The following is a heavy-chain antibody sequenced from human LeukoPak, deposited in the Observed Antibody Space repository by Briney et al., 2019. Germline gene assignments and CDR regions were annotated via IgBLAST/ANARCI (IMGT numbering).Heavy chain of an antibody. D-gene: IGHD5-12*01. J-gene: IGHJ4*02. CDR1: GSTFTSYG. CDR2: ISAYNGNT. V-gene: IGHV1-18*01. CDR3: ARGEDGGYVADY. Sequence: GASVKLSCKSSGSTFTSYGISWGRQAPGQGLEWMGWISAYNGNTNYAQKLQGRVTITTDTSTSTANMELRSLRSDDTAVYCCARGEDGGYVADYWGQGTLVTVSS.